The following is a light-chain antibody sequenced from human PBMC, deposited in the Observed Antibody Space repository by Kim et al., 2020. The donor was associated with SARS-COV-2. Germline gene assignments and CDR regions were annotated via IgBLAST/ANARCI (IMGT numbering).Light chain of an antibody. CDR3: SSYAGSDNII. CDR1: SSDVGAYNY. J-gene: IGLJ2*01. V-gene: IGLV2-8*01. Sequence: QSALTQPPSASGSPGQSVTISCTGTSSDVGAYNYVSWYQQLPGKAPKLMIYEVSKRPSGVPDRFSGSKSDNTASLTVSGLQPEDEADYYCSSYAGSDNIILGGGTQLTVL. CDR2: EVS.